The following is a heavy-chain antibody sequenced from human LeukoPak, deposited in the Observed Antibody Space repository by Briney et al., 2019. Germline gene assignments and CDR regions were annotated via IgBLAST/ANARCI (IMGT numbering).Heavy chain of an antibody. J-gene: IGHJ5*02. D-gene: IGHD3-22*01. V-gene: IGHV4-34*01. Sequence: SETLSLTCAVYGGSFSGYYWSWIRQPPGKGLEWIGEINHSGSTNYNPSLKSRVTISVDTSKSQFSLKLSSVTAADTAVYYCAAGYYDSSTFDPWGQGTLVTVSS. CDR3: AAGYYDSSTFDP. CDR2: INHSGST. CDR1: GGSFSGYY.